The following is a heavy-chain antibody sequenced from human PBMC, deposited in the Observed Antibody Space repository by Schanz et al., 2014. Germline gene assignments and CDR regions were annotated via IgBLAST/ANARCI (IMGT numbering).Heavy chain of an antibody. D-gene: IGHD3-22*01. J-gene: IGHJ4*02. CDR3: ARNDYDDVDLSSFYFDH. Sequence: EVQLVETGGGLIQPGGSLRLSCAASGFSVSHSYMTWVRQSPGKGLEWGSFIYPGGSTYYPDSVKGRFTISRDSSKNTVFLQMNSLRADDTAIYFCARNDYDDVDLSSFYFDHWGQGTLVTVSS. CDR1: GFSVSHSY. CDR2: IYPGGST. V-gene: IGHV3-53*02.